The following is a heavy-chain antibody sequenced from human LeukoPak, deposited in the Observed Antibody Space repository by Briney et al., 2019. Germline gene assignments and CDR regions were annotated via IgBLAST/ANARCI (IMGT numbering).Heavy chain of an antibody. CDR3: ARDSTVTTDRNFDY. Sequence: GGSLRLSCAASGFIFSAYNMNWVRQAPGKGLEWVSYISSGGSIIYYTDSVRCRFTISRDNAKNSLYLQMNSLRAEDTAVYYCARDSTVTTDRNFDYWGQGTLVTVSS. CDR1: GFIFSAYN. CDR2: ISSGGSII. J-gene: IGHJ4*02. D-gene: IGHD4-17*01. V-gene: IGHV3-48*01.